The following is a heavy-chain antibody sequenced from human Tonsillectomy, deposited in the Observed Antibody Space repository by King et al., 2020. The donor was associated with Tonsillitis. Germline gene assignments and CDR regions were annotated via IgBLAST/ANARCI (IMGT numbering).Heavy chain of an antibody. CDR1: GYTFTSYD. V-gene: IGHV1-8*01. Sequence: VQLVESGAEVKKPGASVKVSCKASGYTFTSYDINWVRQATGQGLEWMGWMNPNSGNTGYAQKFQGRVTMTRNTSISTAYMELSSLRSEDTAVYYCASRMVWTYYYGMDVWGQGTTVTVSS. CDR2: MNPNSGNT. CDR3: ASRMVWTYYYGMDV. D-gene: IGHD3-10*01. J-gene: IGHJ6*02.